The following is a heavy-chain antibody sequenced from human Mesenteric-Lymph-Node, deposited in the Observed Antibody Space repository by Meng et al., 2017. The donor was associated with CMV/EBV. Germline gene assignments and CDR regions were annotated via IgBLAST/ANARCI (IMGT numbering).Heavy chain of an antibody. Sequence: FTFSSYGLHWVRQAPGKGLEWVAVISYDGSNKYYADSVKGRFTISRDNSKNTLYLQMNSLRAEDTAVYYCAKEEDIVVVVAATVLDYWGRGTLVTVSS. D-gene: IGHD2-15*01. CDR3: AKEEDIVVVVAATVLDY. J-gene: IGHJ4*02. CDR2: ISYDGSNK. V-gene: IGHV3-30*18. CDR1: FTFSSYG.